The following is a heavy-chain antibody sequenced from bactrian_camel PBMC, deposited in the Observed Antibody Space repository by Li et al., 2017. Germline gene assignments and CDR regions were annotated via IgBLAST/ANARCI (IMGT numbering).Heavy chain of an antibody. CDR2: ISPGGDST. V-gene: IGHV3S40*01. CDR3: ASYCYGGYCYPHSGFGY. Sequence: VQPVDFQVRSVHPVGSLRPSCAPPRFSFSTVVMGWFRQIPDEANEAQVVATISPGGDSTYYADSVKGRFTISRDNAKNTVYLQMNSLKSEDTALYYCASYCYGGYCYPHSGFGYWGEGTQVTVS. D-gene: IGHD2*01. J-gene: IGHJ6*01. CDR1: RFSFSTVV.